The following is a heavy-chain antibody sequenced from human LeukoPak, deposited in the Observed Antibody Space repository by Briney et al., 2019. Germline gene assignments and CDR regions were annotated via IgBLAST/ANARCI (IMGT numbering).Heavy chain of an antibody. V-gene: IGHV1-69*13. CDR2: IIPIFGTA. D-gene: IGHD6-19*01. Sequence: WASVKVSCKASGGTFSSYAISWVRQAPGQGLEWMGGIIPIFGTANYAQKFQGRVTITADESTSTVYMELSSLRSEDTAVYYCARSYSSGWFFDYWGQGTLVTVSS. J-gene: IGHJ4*02. CDR3: ARSYSSGWFFDY. CDR1: GGTFSSYA.